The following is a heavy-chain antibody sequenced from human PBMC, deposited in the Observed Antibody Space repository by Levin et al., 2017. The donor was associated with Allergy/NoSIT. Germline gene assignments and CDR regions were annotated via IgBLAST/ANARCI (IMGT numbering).Heavy chain of an antibody. CDR3: ARRTHRLLSHLVGMGVDQYYYGMDV. J-gene: IGHJ6*02. CDR1: GYMFSKFG. Sequence: GESLKISCEASGYMFSKFGVSWVRQAPGQRPEWMGWISGNTGRTKFAQKFQGRVTLTTDTSTSTGYMEIKSLRYDDTAVYYCARRTHRLLSHLVGMGVDQYYYGMDVWGQGTTVTVS. CDR2: ISGNTGRT. D-gene: IGHD3-10*01. V-gene: IGHV1-18*01.